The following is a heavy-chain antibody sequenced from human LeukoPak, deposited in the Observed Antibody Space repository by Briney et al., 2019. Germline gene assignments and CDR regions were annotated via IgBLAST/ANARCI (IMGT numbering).Heavy chain of an antibody. CDR2: IYYSGST. CDR1: GGSISSYH. CDR3: ARQTYNWNVHFDY. Sequence: PSETLSLTCTVSGGSISSYHWNWIRQPPGKGLEWIGYIYYSGSTNYNPSLKSRVTISVDTSKNQFSLKLSSVTAADTAVYYCARQTYNWNVHFDYWGQGTLVTVSS. V-gene: IGHV4-59*01. J-gene: IGHJ4*02. D-gene: IGHD1-20*01.